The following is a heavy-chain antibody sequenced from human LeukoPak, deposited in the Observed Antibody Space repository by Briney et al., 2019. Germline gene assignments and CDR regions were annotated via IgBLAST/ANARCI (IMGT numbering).Heavy chain of an antibody. CDR2: ISYDGSNK. V-gene: IGHV3-30*18. CDR3: AKASPRTGYSSSWAKGNWFDP. CDR1: GFTFSSYG. J-gene: IGHJ5*02. D-gene: IGHD6-13*01. Sequence: GRSLRLSWAASGFTFSSYGMHWVRQAPGKGLEWVAVISYDGSNKYYADSVKGRFAISRDNSKNTLYLQMNSLRAEDTAVYYCAKASPRTGYSSSWAKGNWFDPWGQGTLVTVSS.